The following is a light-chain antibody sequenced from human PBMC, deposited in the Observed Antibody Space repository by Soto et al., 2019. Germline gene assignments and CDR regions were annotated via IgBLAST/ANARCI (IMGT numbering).Light chain of an antibody. CDR1: NSDVGGYNY. CDR3: SSYTSISTLYV. Sequence: QSVLTQPASVSGSPGQSITISCTGTNSDVGGYNYVSWYQQHPGKAPELMIYEVSHRPSGVSNRFSGSKSDNTASLTISGLQAEDEADYSCSSYTSISTLYVFGTGTKVTVL. CDR2: EVS. J-gene: IGLJ1*01. V-gene: IGLV2-14*01.